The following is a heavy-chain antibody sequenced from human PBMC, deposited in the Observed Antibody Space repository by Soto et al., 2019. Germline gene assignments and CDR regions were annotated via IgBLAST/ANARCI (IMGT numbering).Heavy chain of an antibody. D-gene: IGHD3-10*01. CDR1: GYTFTSYA. Sequence: ASVKVSCKASGYTFTSYAMNWVRQAPGQGLEWMGWINTNTGNPTYAQGFTGRFVFSLDTSVSTAYLQICSLKAEDTAVYYCARGPRLSSTIIGELLARRWHLLYFWAQGTM. V-gene: IGHV7-4-1*01. CDR2: INTNTGNP. CDR3: ARGPRLSSTIIGELLARRWHLLYF. J-gene: IGHJ3*01.